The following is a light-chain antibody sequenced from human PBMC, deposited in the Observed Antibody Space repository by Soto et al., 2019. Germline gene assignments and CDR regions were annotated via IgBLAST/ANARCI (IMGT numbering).Light chain of an antibody. CDR2: GSS. CDR3: QQFHNWPLLT. Sequence: EILMTQSPATLSVSPGDRATLSCRASQSVSTNLAWYQQKPGQAPRLLIYGSSTRATGVPARFSGSGSGTEFTITISSLQSEDLAVYYCQQFHNWPLLTFGPWTKVDIK. CDR1: QSVSTN. J-gene: IGKJ3*01. V-gene: IGKV3-15*01.